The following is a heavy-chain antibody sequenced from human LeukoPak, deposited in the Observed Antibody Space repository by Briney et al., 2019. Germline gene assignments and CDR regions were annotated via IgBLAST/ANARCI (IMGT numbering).Heavy chain of an antibody. J-gene: IGHJ6*02. V-gene: IGHV3-23*01. Sequence: GSLRLSCAASGFTFSSSAMSWVRQVPGKGLEWVSGISASGGSTYYADSVRGRFTISRDNSKNTLYVQMNSLRAEDTAVYYCARDTRAVAGTHYYYYGMDVWGQGTTVTVSS. CDR2: ISASGGST. CDR3: ARDTRAVAGTHYYYYGMDV. CDR1: GFTFSSSA. D-gene: IGHD6-19*01.